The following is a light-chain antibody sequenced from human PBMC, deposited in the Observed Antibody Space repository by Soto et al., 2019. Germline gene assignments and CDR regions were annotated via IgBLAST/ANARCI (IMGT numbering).Light chain of an antibody. V-gene: IGKV1-39*01. Sequence: DIQMTQSPSSLSAYVGDTVTITCRASQSISVHLNWYQQKPGKVPKLLIYAASNLQSGVPSSFSGSGSETDFALTISSLQPEDFATYYCQQSYITPYTFGQGTKLQIK. CDR2: AAS. J-gene: IGKJ2*01. CDR1: QSISVH. CDR3: QQSYITPYT.